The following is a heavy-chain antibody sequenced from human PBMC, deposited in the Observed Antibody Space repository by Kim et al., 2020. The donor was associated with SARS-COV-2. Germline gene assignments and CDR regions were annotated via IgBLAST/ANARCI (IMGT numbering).Heavy chain of an antibody. J-gene: IGHJ5*02. CDR3: ARDLRARVGIAAAGQMRA. Sequence: GGSLRLSCAASGFTFSSYAMHWVRQAPGKGLEWVAVISYDGSNKYYADSVKGRFTISRDNSKNTLYLQMNSRRAEDTAVYYCARDLRARVGIAAAGQMRAWGQGTLVTVSS. CDR2: ISYDGSNK. V-gene: IGHV3-30*04. D-gene: IGHD6-13*01. CDR1: GFTFSSYA.